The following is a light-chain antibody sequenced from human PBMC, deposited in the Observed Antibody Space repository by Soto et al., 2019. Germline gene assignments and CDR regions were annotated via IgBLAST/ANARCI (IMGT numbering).Light chain of an antibody. CDR3: EEWDDSLNGYV. V-gene: IGLV1-36*01. J-gene: IGLJ1*01. CDR2: YDD. CDR1: SSNIGNNA. Sequence: QSVLTQPPSVSEAPRQRVTISCSGSSSNIGNNAVNWYQQLPGKAPKLLIYYDDLLPSGVSDRFSGSKSGTSASLAISGLQSEDEADYYCEEWDDSLNGYVFGTGTKVPVL.